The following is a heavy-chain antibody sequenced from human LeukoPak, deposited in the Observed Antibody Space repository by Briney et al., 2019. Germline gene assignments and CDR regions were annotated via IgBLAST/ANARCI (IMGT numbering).Heavy chain of an antibody. D-gene: IGHD3-10*01. J-gene: IGHJ5*02. CDR3: ARQLTPYGSGGDNWFDP. CDR2: IYYSGST. V-gene: IGHV4-59*08. Sequence: PSETLSLTCTVSGGSISSYYWSWIRQPPGKGLEWIGYIYYSGSTNYNPSLKSRVTISVDTSKNQFSLKLSSVTAADTAVYYCARQLTPYGSGGDNWFDPWGQGTLVTVSS. CDR1: GGSISSYY.